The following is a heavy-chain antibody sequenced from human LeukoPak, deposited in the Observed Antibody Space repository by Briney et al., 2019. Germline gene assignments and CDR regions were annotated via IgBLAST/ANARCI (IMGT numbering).Heavy chain of an antibody. J-gene: IGHJ4*02. CDR3: ARVGSGWYFSD. Sequence: GGSLRLSCAGSGFIFSSYWMSWVRQAPGKGLEWVANIKQDGSEKYYVDSVKGRFTISRDNAKNSLYLQMNSLRAEDTAVYFCARVGSGWYFSDWGQGTLVTVSS. CDR1: GFIFSSYW. CDR2: IKQDGSEK. D-gene: IGHD6-19*01. V-gene: IGHV3-7*01.